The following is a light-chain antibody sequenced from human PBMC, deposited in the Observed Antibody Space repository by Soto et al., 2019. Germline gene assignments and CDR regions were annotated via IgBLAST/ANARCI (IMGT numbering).Light chain of an antibody. CDR1: SSDVGGYNY. CDR3: CSYAGSCYV. J-gene: IGLJ1*01. CDR2: DVS. Sequence: QSALTQPRSVSGSPGQPVTISCTGPSSDVGGYNYVSWYQQHPGKAPKLMIYDVSKRPSGVPDRFSGSKSGNTASLTISGLQAEDEADYYCCSYAGSCYVFGTGTKLTVL. V-gene: IGLV2-11*01.